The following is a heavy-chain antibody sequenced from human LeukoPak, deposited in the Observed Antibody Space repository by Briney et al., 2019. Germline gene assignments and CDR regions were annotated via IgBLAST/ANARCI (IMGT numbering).Heavy chain of an antibody. CDR3: ARDYWWNYDY. D-gene: IGHD1-7*01. CDR1: GFTFSTYA. J-gene: IGHJ4*02. V-gene: IGHV3-30-3*01. CDR2: ISKDGSDK. Sequence: GGSLRLSCVVSGFTFSTYAMSWVRQAPGKGLEWVAVISKDGSDKYYPGSVRGRFTISRDNSKNTIYLQMDSLRAEDTAIYYCARDYWWNYDYWGQGTLVTVSS.